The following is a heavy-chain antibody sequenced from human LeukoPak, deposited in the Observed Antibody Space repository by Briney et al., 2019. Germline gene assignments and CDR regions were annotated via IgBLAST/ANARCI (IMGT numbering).Heavy chain of an antibody. CDR1: GYTFPSYF. Sequence: ASVKVSCKASGYTFPSYFMHWVRQAPGQGLEWMGIINPTGGSTTYAQKFQSRVTMTRDTSTSTVYMELSSLRSDDTAVYYCARTAARRFDYWGQGTLVTVSS. V-gene: IGHV1-46*01. CDR2: INPTGGST. J-gene: IGHJ4*02. D-gene: IGHD6-6*01. CDR3: ARTAARRFDY.